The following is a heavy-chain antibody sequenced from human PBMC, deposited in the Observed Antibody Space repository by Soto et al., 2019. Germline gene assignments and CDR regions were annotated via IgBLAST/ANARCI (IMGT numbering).Heavy chain of an antibody. D-gene: IGHD6-19*01. Sequence: QLRESGPGLVKPSETLSLTCDVSGASITTYYWSWIRQAPGKGLEWIGNVYHTGSTDYNSSLRSRLTISADTSKNQFSLNMNSVTAADTAVYYCARRLFGSGWTLDSWGQGALVTVSS. V-gene: IGHV4-59*13. CDR2: VYHTGST. CDR3: ARRLFGSGWTLDS. CDR1: GASITTYY. J-gene: IGHJ4*02.